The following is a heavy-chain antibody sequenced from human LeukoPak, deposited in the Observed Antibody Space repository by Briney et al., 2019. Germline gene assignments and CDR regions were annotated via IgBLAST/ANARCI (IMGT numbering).Heavy chain of an antibody. D-gene: IGHD2-15*01. CDR2: ISSSSSTL. Sequence: GGSLRLSCAASGFTFSSYSMNWVRQAPGKGLEWVSHISSSSSTLYYADSVKGRFTISRDNAKNSLYLQMNSLRAEDTAVYYCARDGPPRSPTSGWFDPWGQGTLVTVSS. V-gene: IGHV3-48*01. CDR3: ARDGPPRSPTSGWFDP. J-gene: IGHJ5*02. CDR1: GFTFSSYS.